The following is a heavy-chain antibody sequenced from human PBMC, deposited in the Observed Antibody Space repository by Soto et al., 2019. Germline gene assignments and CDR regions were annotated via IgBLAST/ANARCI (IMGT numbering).Heavy chain of an antibody. CDR1: GFTFSSYA. Sequence: QLGGSLRLSCAASGFTFSSYALSWVRQAPGKGLEWVSAISGSGGSTYYADSVKGRFTISRDNSKNTLYLQMNSLRAEDTAVYYCAKALPRQNQSPLGQLGGDAFDIWGQGTMVTIS. V-gene: IGHV3-23*01. D-gene: IGHD6-6*01. J-gene: IGHJ3*02. CDR3: AKALPRQNQSPLGQLGGDAFDI. CDR2: ISGSGGST.